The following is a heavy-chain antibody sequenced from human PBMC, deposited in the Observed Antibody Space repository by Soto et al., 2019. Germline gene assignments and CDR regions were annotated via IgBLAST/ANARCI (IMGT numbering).Heavy chain of an antibody. CDR1: GYTFTSYY. CDR2: INPSGGST. Sequence: ASVKVSCKASGYTFTSYYMHWMRQAPGQGLEWMGIINPSGGSTSYAQKFQGRVTMTRDTSTSTVYMELSSLRSEDTAVYYCASQSIAGYYDFWSGYYASYYGMDVWGQGTTVTVSS. V-gene: IGHV1-46*01. CDR3: ASQSIAGYYDFWSGYYASYYGMDV. D-gene: IGHD3-3*01. J-gene: IGHJ6*02.